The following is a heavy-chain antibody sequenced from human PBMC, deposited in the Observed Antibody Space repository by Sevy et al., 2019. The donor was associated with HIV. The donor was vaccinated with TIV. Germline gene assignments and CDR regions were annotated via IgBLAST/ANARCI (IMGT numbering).Heavy chain of an antibody. D-gene: IGHD4-17*01. CDR1: GFILGYYA. J-gene: IGHJ4*02. CDR3: ARDFYEFGDPRGLDY. V-gene: IGHV3-30-3*01. CDR2: SSYDGGNI. Sequence: GGSLRLSCTASGFILGYYAMHWVRQAPGKGLEWVVVSSYDGGNIYYADSVQGRFTVSRDNSKNTLYLQMNSLRPEDTAMYYCARDFYEFGDPRGLDYWGQGVLVTVSS.